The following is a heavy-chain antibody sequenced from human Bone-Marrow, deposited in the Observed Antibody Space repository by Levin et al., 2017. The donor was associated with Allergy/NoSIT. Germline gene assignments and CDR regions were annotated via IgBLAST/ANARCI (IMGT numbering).Heavy chain of an antibody. D-gene: IGHD3-9*01. V-gene: IGHV3-30*18. CDR2: ISFDGNNQ. CDR3: AKSEGPVRSFDWLPPSDH. CDR1: GFSFSSFG. Sequence: HPGGSLRLSCVASGFSFSSFGMHWVRQSPGKGLEWVAAISFDGNNQFYADALKGRFTISRDNSKNTLYLQLNSLRPDDTAMYYCAKSEGPVRSFDWLPPSDHWGQGTLVTVSS. J-gene: IGHJ5*02.